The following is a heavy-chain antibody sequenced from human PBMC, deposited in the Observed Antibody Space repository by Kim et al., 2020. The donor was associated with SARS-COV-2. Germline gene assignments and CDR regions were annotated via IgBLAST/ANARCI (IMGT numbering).Heavy chain of an antibody. CDR2: INTNTGNP. CDR3: ARVGYGSGSYYNVPYNWFDP. Sequence: ASVKVSCKASGYTFTSYAMNWVRQAPGQGLEWMGWINTNTGNPTYAQGFTGRFVFSLDTSVSTAYLQISSLKAEDTAVYYCARVGYGSGSYYNVPYNWFDPWGQGTLVTVSS. CDR1: GYTFTSYA. D-gene: IGHD3-10*01. J-gene: IGHJ5*02. V-gene: IGHV7-4-1*02.